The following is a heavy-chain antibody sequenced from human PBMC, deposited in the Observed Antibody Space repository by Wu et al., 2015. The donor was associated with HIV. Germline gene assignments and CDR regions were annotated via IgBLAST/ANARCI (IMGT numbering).Heavy chain of an antibody. D-gene: IGHD3-22*01. CDR2: IIPIFGTA. Sequence: QVQLVQSGAEVKKPGSSVKVSCKASGGTFSSYAISWVRQAPGQGLEWMGGIIPIFGTANYAQKFQGRVTITTDESTSTAYMELSSLRSEDTAVYYCARAPYDSSDYYYYYYGMDVWGQGTTVTVSS. CDR3: ARAPYDSSDYYYYYYGMDV. V-gene: IGHV1-69*05. J-gene: IGHJ6*02. CDR1: GGTFSSYA.